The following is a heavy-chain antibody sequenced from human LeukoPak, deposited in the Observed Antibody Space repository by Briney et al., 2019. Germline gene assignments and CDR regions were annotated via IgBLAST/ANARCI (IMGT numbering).Heavy chain of an antibody. CDR2: IYPGDSNT. D-gene: IGHD6-13*01. CDR1: GYSFTNYW. V-gene: IGHV5-51*01. Sequence: GESLKISCKGSGYSFTNYWIAWVRQMPGQGLEWMGIIYPGDSNTNYSPALQGQVTISVDKSINTAYLQWSSLKTSDTAIYYCASSIAAAGIGQNTFDIWGQGTVVAVSS. J-gene: IGHJ3*02. CDR3: ASSIAAAGIGQNTFDI.